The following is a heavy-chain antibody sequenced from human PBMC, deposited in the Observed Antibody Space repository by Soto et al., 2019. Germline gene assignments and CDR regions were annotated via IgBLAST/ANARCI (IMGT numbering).Heavy chain of an antibody. Sequence: ASVKVSCKASGYTFTGYYMHWVRQAPGQGLEWMGWINPNSGGTNYAQKFQGWVTMTTDTSISTAYMELSRLRSDDTAVYYCARAEEMASFDYWGQGTLVTVSS. V-gene: IGHV1-2*04. J-gene: IGHJ4*02. CDR2: INPNSGGT. CDR3: ARAEEMASFDY. CDR1: GYTFTGYY. D-gene: IGHD5-12*01.